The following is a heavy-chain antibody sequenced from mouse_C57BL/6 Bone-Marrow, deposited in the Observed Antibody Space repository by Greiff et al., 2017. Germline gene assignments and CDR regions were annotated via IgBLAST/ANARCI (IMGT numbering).Heavy chain of an antibody. V-gene: IGHV6-3*01. CDR1: GFTFSNYW. Sequence: EVKVEESGGGLVQPGGSMKLSCVASGFTFSNYWMNWVRQSPEKGLEWVAQIRLKSDNYATHYAESVKGRFTISRDDSKSSGYLQMNNLRAEDTGIYYCTRGGGTAMDYWGQGTSVTVSS. D-gene: IGHD3-3*01. J-gene: IGHJ4*01. CDR2: IRLKSDNYAT. CDR3: TRGGGTAMDY.